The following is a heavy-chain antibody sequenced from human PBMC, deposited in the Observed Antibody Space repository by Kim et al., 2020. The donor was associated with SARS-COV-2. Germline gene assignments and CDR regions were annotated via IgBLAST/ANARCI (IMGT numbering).Heavy chain of an antibody. Sequence: VKGRFTISRDNSKNKLYLQMNSLRAEDTAVYYCAKGGVAAAGFYYYGRDVWGQGTTVTVSS. CDR3: AKGGVAAAGFYYYGRDV. D-gene: IGHD6-13*01. V-gene: IGHV3-23*01. J-gene: IGHJ6*02.